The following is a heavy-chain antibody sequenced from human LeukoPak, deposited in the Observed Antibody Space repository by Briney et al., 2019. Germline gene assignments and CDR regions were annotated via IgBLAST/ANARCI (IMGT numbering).Heavy chain of an antibody. CDR1: GFTVSSNY. J-gene: IGHJ6*03. Sequence: PGGSLRLSCAASGFTVSSNYMSWVRQAPGKGLEWVSVIYSGGSTYYAASVKGRFTISRNNSKNTLYLQMNSLRADDTAVYYCARQRGSSTYYMDVWGKGTTVTVSS. V-gene: IGHV3-66*04. CDR2: IYSGGST. CDR3: ARQRGSSTYYMDV. D-gene: IGHD2-2*01.